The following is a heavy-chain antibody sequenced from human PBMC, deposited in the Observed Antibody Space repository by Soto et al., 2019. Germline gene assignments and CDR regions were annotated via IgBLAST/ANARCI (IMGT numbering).Heavy chain of an antibody. CDR3: ARPDYGDYVGGGAFEI. CDR1: GYTFTSYY. V-gene: IGHV1-46*01. Sequence: QVQLVQSGAEVKKPGASVKVSCKASGYTFTSYYMHWVRQAPGQGLEWMGIINPSGGSTSYAQKVHGRVTMTRDTSTRTVYMELSSLRSEDTAVYYCARPDYGDYVGGGAFEIWGQGTMVTVSS. J-gene: IGHJ3*02. CDR2: INPSGGST. D-gene: IGHD4-17*01.